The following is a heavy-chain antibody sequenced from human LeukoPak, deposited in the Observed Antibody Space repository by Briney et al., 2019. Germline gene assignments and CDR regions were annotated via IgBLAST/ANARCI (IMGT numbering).Heavy chain of an antibody. CDR3: ALRVVAATPIFYDY. J-gene: IGHJ4*02. CDR2: IYYSGST. Sequence: AEPLSLTCTVSGGSISSYYGSWIRQPPGKGREWIGYIYYSGSTNYNPSLKGRVTISVDTSKNLLSLKLSSVTAADTAVYYWALRVVAATPIFYDYWGQGTLVTVSS. V-gene: IGHV4-59*13. D-gene: IGHD2-15*01. CDR1: GGSISSYY.